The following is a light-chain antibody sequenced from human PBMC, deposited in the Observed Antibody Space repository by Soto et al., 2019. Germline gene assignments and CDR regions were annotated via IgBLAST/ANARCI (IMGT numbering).Light chain of an antibody. J-gene: IGKJ1*01. CDR2: AAS. Sequence: IQLTQSQSFLSASVGDRVTITCRASQSISSYLNWYQQKPGKAPKLLIYAASTLQFGVPSRFSGSGSGTDFTLTISSLQPEDFATYYCQQSYRSPTFGQGTKVDI. V-gene: IGKV1-39*01. CDR1: QSISSY. CDR3: QQSYRSPT.